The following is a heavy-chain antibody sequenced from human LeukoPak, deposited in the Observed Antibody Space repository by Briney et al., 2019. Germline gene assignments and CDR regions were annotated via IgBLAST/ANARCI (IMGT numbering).Heavy chain of an antibody. D-gene: IGHD2-2*01. V-gene: IGHV1-69*13. Sequence: SVKVSCKASGYTFTGYYMHWVRQAPGQGLEWMGGIIPIFGTANYAQKFQGRVTITADESTSTAYMELSSLRSEDTAVYYCARDLGYCSSTSCYGWFDPWGQGTLVTVSS. CDR1: GYTFTGYY. CDR2: IIPIFGTA. J-gene: IGHJ5*02. CDR3: ARDLGYCSSTSCYGWFDP.